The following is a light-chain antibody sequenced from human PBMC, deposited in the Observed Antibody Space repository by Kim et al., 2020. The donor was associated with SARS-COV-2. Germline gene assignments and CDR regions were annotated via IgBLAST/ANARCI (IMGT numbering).Light chain of an antibody. CDR2: AAS. CDR3: QQYQT. Sequence: PGERATLSCRASQSVSSNYLSWYQQKPGQAPRLLIYAASNRATGIPDRFSGSGSETDFTLTITGLEPEDFAVYFCQQYQTFGQGTKVDIK. J-gene: IGKJ1*01. CDR1: QSVSSNY. V-gene: IGKV3-20*01.